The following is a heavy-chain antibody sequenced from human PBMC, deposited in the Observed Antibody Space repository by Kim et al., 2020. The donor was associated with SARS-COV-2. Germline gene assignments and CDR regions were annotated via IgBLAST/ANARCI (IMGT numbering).Heavy chain of an antibody. V-gene: IGHV4-59*13. CDR3: ARVYPRYTILESPDYGMDV. CDR1: GGSISSYY. CDR2: IYYSGST. Sequence: SETLSLTCTVSGGSISSYYWSWIRQPPGKGLEWIGYIYYSGSTNYNPSLKSRVTISVDTSKNQFSLKLSSVTAADTAVYYCARVYPRYTILESPDYGMDVWGQGTTVTVSS. D-gene: IGHD3-3*01. J-gene: IGHJ6*02.